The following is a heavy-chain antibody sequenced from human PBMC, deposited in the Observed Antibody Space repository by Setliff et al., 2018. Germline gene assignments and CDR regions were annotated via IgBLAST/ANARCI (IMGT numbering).Heavy chain of an antibody. Sequence: PGGSLRLSCVTSGFTFSTYWMHWVRQAPGQGLVWVARISTDGSSITYADSVKVRFTISRDNARNTLYLQMNSLTAEDTAVYYCARVGSKPQLGWFDPWGQGTLVTVSS. CDR2: ISTDGSSI. CDR3: ARVGSKPQLGWFDP. D-gene: IGHD1-26*01. V-gene: IGHV3-74*03. J-gene: IGHJ5*02. CDR1: GFTFSTYW.